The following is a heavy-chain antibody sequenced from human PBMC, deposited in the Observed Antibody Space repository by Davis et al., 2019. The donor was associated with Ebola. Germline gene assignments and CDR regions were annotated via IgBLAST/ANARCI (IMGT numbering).Heavy chain of an antibody. CDR2: ISGSGVST. V-gene: IGHV3-23*01. D-gene: IGHD2-15*01. CDR3: AKGGYCSGGSCYLRNYYYYGMDV. Sequence: PGGSLRLSCAASGFTFSSYPMSWVRQAPGKGLEWLAAISGSGVSTYYADSVKGRFTISNDKSTNTIYLQMNSLRAEDTAVYYCAKGGYCSGGSCYLRNYYYYGMDVWSQGTTVTVSS. CDR1: GFTFSSYP. J-gene: IGHJ6*02.